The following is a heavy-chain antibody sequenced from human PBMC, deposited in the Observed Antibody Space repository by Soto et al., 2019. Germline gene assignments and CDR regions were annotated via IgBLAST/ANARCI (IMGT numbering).Heavy chain of an antibody. CDR3: AKGQIAATGQNRFDP. Sequence: EVQLLESGGGLVQPGGSLRLSCSASGFSFSYYAMTWVRQAPGKGLEWVSGISSSGADTDYADSVKGRFTISRDNSKNTLYLQMNSLRDNDTAGYYCAKGQIAATGQNRFDPWGQGALVTVSS. V-gene: IGHV3-23*01. J-gene: IGHJ5*02. CDR1: GFSFSYYA. D-gene: IGHD6-13*01. CDR2: ISSSGADT.